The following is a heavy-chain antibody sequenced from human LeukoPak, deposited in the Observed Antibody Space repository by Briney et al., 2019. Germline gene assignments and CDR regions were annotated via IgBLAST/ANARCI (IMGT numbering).Heavy chain of an antibody. CDR2: ISSSSSYI. Sequence: PGGSLRLSCAASGFTFSSYSMNWVRQAPGKGLEWVSSISSSSSYIYYADSVKGRFTISRDNAKNSLYLQMDSLRAEDTAVYYCARDSSHVGAIDYWGQGTLVTVSS. J-gene: IGHJ4*02. CDR1: GFTFSSYS. CDR3: ARDSSHVGAIDY. D-gene: IGHD1-26*01. V-gene: IGHV3-21*01.